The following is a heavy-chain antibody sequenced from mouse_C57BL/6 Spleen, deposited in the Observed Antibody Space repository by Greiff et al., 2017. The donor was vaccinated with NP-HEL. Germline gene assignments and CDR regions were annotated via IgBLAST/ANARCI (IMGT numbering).Heavy chain of an antibody. V-gene: IGHV1-82*01. CDR3: AMDIPAYV. CDR2: IYPGDGDT. CDR1: GYAFSSSW. J-gene: IGHJ1*03. Sequence: QVQLQQSGPELVKPGASVKISCKASGYAFSSSWMNWVKQRPGKGLEWIGRIYPGDGDTNYNGKFTGKATLTADKSSSTAYMQLSSLTSEDFAVYFCAMDIPAYVWGTGTTVTVSS.